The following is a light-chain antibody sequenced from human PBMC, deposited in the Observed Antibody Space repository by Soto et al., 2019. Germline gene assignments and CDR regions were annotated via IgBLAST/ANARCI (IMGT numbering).Light chain of an antibody. CDR2: DVS. Sequence: QSVLTQPRSVSGSPGQSVAISCTGTSSDVGGYDYVSWYQQHPGKAPNVIIFDVSKRPSGVPDRFSGSKSGNTASLTISGLQAEDEADSYCCSYAGGPYVFGTGTKVTVL. CDR1: SSDVGGYDY. J-gene: IGLJ1*01. CDR3: CSYAGGPYV. V-gene: IGLV2-11*01.